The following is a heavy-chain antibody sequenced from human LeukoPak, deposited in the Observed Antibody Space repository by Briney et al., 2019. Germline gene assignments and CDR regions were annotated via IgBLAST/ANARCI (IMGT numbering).Heavy chain of an antibody. CDR3: AKDPRSGYYYFDY. Sequence: PGRSLRLSCAASGFTFDDYAMHWVRQAPVKGLEWVPGISWNSGSIGYADSVKGRFTISRDNAKNSLYLQMNSLRAEDTALHYCAKDPRSGYYYFDYWGQGTLVTVSS. CDR2: ISWNSGSI. D-gene: IGHD3-22*01. J-gene: IGHJ4*02. V-gene: IGHV3-9*01. CDR1: GFTFDDYA.